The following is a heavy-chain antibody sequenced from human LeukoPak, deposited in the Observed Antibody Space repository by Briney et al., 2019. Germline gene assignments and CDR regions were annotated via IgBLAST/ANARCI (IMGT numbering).Heavy chain of an antibody. D-gene: IGHD6-19*01. J-gene: IGHJ5*02. CDR2: IIPIFGTA. V-gene: IGHV1-69*13. Sequence: SVKVSCKASGYTFTNYYMHWVRQAPGQGLEWMGGIIPIFGTANYAQKFQGRVTITADESTSTAYMELSSLRSEDTAVYYCARDPTLYSSGSPGRFDPWGQGTLVTVSS. CDR3: ARDPTLYSSGSPGRFDP. CDR1: GYTFTNYY.